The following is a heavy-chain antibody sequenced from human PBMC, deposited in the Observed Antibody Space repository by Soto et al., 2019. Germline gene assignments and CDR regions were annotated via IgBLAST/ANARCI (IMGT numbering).Heavy chain of an antibody. V-gene: IGHV4-31*03. CDR1: GGSISSGGYY. D-gene: IGHD1-26*01. Sequence: TLSLTCTVSGGSISSGGYYWSWIRQHPGKGLEWIGYIYYSGSTYYNPSLKSRVTISVDTSKNQFSLKLSSVTAADTAVYYCARDQAGSYFDYWGQGTLVTVSS. CDR3: ARDQAGSYFDY. J-gene: IGHJ4*02. CDR2: IYYSGST.